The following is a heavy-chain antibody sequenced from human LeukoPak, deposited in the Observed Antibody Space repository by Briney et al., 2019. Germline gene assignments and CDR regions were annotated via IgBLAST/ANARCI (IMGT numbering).Heavy chain of an antibody. Sequence: PSETLSLTCTVSGGSISSYYWSWIRQPPGKGLEWIGYIYYSGSTNYDPSLKSRVTISVDTSKNQFSLKLNSVTAADTAVYYCARETRGYSYGTGGWFDPWGQGTLVTVSS. D-gene: IGHD5-18*01. CDR3: ARETRGYSYGTGGWFDP. CDR1: GGSISSYY. CDR2: IYYSGST. J-gene: IGHJ5*02. V-gene: IGHV4-59*01.